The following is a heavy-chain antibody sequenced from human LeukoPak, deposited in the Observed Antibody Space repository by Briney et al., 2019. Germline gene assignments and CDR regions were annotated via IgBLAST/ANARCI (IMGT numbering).Heavy chain of an antibody. D-gene: IGHD7-27*01. CDR3: AREGPLTGDAFDI. CDR2: IQQHGSET. Sequence: GGSLRLSCEASGFSFSNYWMSWVRQAPGKGLEWVANIQQHGSETYYVDSVKGRFTISRDNAKNSLYLQMNSLRAEDTAVYYCAREGPLTGDAFDIWCQGTMVTVSS. CDR1: GFSFSNYW. J-gene: IGHJ3*02. V-gene: IGHV3-7*01.